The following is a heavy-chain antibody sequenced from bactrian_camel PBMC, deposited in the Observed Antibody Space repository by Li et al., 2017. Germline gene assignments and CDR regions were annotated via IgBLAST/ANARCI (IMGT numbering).Heavy chain of an antibody. CDR2: IWSDGIT. CDR3: AAAPIYTDWAHNA. J-gene: IGHJ6*01. D-gene: IGHD5*01. Sequence: DVQLVESGGGLVQPGGSPQLSCATSGFYDMSWVRQAPGKGLEWVSGIWSDGITYYADSVKGRFTISRDVAKNTLSLQMDSLKIEDTAVYYCAAAPIYTDWAHNAWGQGTQVTVS. V-gene: IGHV3S10*01. CDR1: GFYD.